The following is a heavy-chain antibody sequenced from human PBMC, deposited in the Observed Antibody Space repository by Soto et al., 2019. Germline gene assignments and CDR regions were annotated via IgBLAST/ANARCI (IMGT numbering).Heavy chain of an antibody. CDR3: AIAYSGLLPRRADYYFAMDV. D-gene: IGHD2-15*01. V-gene: IGHV3-13*05. J-gene: IGHJ6*02. Sequence: EVQLVESGGGVVQPGESLRLSCAASGFTFSAYDMHWVRQTTGKGLEWVSAIGAADDPYYLGSVKGRFTISRENAKNSLYLQMNSLRAEDTAVYYGAIAYSGLLPRRADYYFAMDVWGQGTTVTVAS. CDR1: GFTFSAYD. CDR2: IGAADDP.